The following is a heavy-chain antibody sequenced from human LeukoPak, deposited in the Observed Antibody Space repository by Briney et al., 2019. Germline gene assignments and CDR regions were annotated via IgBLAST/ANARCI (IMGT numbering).Heavy chain of an antibody. CDR2: INWNGGST. D-gene: IGHD3-10*01. V-gene: IGHV3-20*04. J-gene: IGHJ3*02. CDR3: ARHPLWFGEFSSAFDI. Sequence: GGSLRLSCAASGFTFDDYGMSWVRQAPGKGLEWVSGINWNGGSTGYADSVKGRFTISRDNAKNSLYLQMNSLRAEDTALYYCARHPLWFGEFSSAFDIWGQGTMVTVSS. CDR1: GFTFDDYG.